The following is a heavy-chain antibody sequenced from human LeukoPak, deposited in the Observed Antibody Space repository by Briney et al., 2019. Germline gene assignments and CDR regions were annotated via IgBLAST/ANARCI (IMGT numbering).Heavy chain of an antibody. V-gene: IGHV4-59*01. D-gene: IGHD3-22*01. CDR2: IYYSGST. CDR3: ARVANYYENYFDY. J-gene: IGHJ4*02. Sequence: SETLSLTCTVSGGSISSYYWSWIRQPPGKGLEWLGYIYYSGSTNYNPSLKSRVTISVDTSKNQFSLKLSSVTAADTAVYYCARVANYYENYFDYWGQGTLVTVSS. CDR1: GGSISSYY.